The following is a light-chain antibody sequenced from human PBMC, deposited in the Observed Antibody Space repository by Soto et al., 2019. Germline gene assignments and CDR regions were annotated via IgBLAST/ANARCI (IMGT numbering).Light chain of an antibody. J-gene: IGKJ1*01. CDR3: QQRSNWPPT. CDR2: GAS. CDR1: QSVRTN. Sequence: EIVMTQSPATLSVSPGDWATLSCRASQSVRTNLAWYQQKPGQAPRLLIYGASTRATGIPARFSGSGSGTDFTLTITSLEPEDFAVYYCQQRSNWPPTFGQGTKVDIK. V-gene: IGKV3D-15*01.